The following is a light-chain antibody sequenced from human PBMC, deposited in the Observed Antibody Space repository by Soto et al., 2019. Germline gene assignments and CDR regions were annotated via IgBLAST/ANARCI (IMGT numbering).Light chain of an antibody. CDR3: QQRSIWPPYT. J-gene: IGKJ2*01. CDR1: QSVSSY. CDR2: DAS. V-gene: IGKV3-11*01. Sequence: EIVLTQSPATLTLSPGERATPSCRASQSVSSYLAWYQQKPGQDPRLLIYDASNRASGIPARFSGSGSGTDFTLTISSLEPEDFAVYYCQQRSIWPPYTFGQGTKLDIK.